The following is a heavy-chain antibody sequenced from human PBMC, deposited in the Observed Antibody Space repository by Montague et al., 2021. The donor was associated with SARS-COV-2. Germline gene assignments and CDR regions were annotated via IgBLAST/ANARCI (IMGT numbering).Heavy chain of an antibody. CDR2: IYDGGAV. CDR3: VRDHPYGGPRGAYDI. V-gene: IGHV4-59*01. D-gene: IGHD4-23*01. CDR1: GGSTTGYY. Sequence: SETLSLTCTVSGGSTTGYYWSWLRRSPGKGLEWIAYIYDGGAVNXXPSLGSRVTISTDTSKNQLSLKVNSVTAADTAVYYCVRDHPYGGPRGAYDIWGQGTVVTVSS. J-gene: IGHJ3*02.